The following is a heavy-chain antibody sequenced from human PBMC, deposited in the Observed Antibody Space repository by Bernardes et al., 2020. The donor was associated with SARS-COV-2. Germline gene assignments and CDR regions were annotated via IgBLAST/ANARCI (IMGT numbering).Heavy chain of an antibody. Sequence: GSLRLSCTTSGFSYSDYTLHWIRHTPGKGLEWVCRIRGNLGHIFYADSVRGRFTVSADNSKNSLYLQMSSLRTDDTALYFCTKEMGTMFFDFWGQGTLVTVSS. CDR2: IRGNLGHI. J-gene: IGHJ4*02. CDR1: GFSYSDYT. CDR3: TKEMGTMFFDF. D-gene: IGHD1-1*01. V-gene: IGHV3-43*01.